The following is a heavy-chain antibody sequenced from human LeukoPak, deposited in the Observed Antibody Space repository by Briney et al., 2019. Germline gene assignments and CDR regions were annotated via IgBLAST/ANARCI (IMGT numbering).Heavy chain of an antibody. CDR3: AKLAFYETSAPLRDISF. J-gene: IGHJ4*02. CDR1: GFPFNTYA. Sequence: GGSLRLSCAASGFPFNTYAMSWVRQAPGKGLEYISVIRPTGTNTYYASSVEGRFTISRDDSRTTVYLQMSSLRAEDTAIYYCAKLAFYETSAPLRDISFWGQGTLVTVSS. V-gene: IGHV3-23*01. CDR2: IRPTGTNT. D-gene: IGHD3-3*02.